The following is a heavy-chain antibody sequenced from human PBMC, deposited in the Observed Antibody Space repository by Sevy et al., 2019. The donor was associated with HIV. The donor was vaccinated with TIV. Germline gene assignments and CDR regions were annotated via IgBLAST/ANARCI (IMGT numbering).Heavy chain of an antibody. D-gene: IGHD3-3*01. CDR3: ARAGRFLEWLLREPRPTYFDY. V-gene: IGHV3-11*01. CDR1: GFTFSDYY. J-gene: IGHJ4*02. Sequence: GGSLRLSCAASGFTFSDYYMSWIRQAPGKGLEWVSYISSSGSTIYYADSVKGRFTISRDNAKNSLYLQMNSLRAEDTAVYYCARAGRFLEWLLREPRPTYFDYWGQGTLVTVSS. CDR2: ISSSGSTI.